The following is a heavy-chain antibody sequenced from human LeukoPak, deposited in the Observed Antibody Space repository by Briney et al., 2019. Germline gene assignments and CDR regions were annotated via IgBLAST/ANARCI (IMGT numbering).Heavy chain of an antibody. CDR1: GGSVSSGSYY. Sequence: SETLSLTCIVSGGSVSSGSYYWNWIRQPPGKGLEWIGYIYYSGSTSYNPSLKSRVTISVDTSKNQFSLKLSSVTAADTAVYYCARENDAFDIWGQGTMVTVSS. CDR3: ARENDAFDI. V-gene: IGHV4-61*01. J-gene: IGHJ3*02. CDR2: IYYSGST.